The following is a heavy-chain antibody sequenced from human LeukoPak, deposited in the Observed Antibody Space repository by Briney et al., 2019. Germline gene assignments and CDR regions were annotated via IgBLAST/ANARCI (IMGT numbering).Heavy chain of an antibody. CDR1: GGSISSYY. J-gene: IGHJ6*02. Sequence: KPSETLSLTCTVCGGSISSYYWSWIRQPPGQGLKWIGYIYYSGSTNYNPSLKSRVTISVDTSKNQFSLKLSSVTAADTAVYYCARDASYYDFWSGYPRPYGMDVWGQGTTVTVSS. CDR2: IYYSGST. V-gene: IGHV4-59*01. CDR3: ARDASYYDFWSGYPRPYGMDV. D-gene: IGHD3-3*01.